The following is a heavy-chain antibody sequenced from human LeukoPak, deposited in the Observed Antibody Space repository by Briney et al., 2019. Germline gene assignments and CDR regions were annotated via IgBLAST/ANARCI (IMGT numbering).Heavy chain of an antibody. V-gene: IGHV3-48*03. D-gene: IGHD5-18*01. CDR1: GFSFSSYE. Sequence: QSWGSLSLTCTASGFSFSSYELNWVRQAPGKGLEWVSYISSGGSTIYYADSVKGRFTISRDKAKNSLYLQMNSLRAEDTAVYYCATGGYSYGYDYFYSMDVWGQGTTVTVSS. CDR2: ISSGGSTI. J-gene: IGHJ6*02. CDR3: ATGGYSYGYDYFYSMDV.